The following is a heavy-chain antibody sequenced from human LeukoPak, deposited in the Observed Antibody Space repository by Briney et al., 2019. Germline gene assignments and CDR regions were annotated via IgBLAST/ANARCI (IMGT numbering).Heavy chain of an antibody. CDR2: ISYDGSNK. V-gene: IGHV3-30*03. D-gene: IGHD6-6*01. J-gene: IGHJ4*02. CDR3: ARDAARDEYYFDY. CDR1: GFTFSTYG. Sequence: GGSLRLSCAASGFTFSTYGMHWVRQAPGKGLEWVAVISYDGSNKYYADSVKGRFTISRDNSKNTLYLQMNSLRAEDTAVYYCARDAARDEYYFDYWGQGTLVTVSS.